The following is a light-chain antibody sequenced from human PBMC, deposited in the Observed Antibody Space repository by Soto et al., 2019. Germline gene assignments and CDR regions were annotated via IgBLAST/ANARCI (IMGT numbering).Light chain of an antibody. CDR1: QSVSSY. V-gene: IGKV3-11*01. J-gene: IGKJ4*01. CDR3: QHYGSSPLT. CDR2: DAS. Sequence: EIVLTQSPATLSLSPGERATLSCRASQSVSSYLAWYQQKPGQAPRLLIYDASNRATGIPDRFSGSGSATDFTLTISSLEPEDFAVYYCQHYGSSPLTFGGGTKVDI.